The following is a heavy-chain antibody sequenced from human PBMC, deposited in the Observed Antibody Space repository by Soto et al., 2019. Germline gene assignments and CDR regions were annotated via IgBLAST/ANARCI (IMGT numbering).Heavy chain of an antibody. D-gene: IGHD2-8*02. CDR1: GFSFSNAW. J-gene: IGHJ4*02. CDR3: ATGGITGTELNY. Sequence: PGGSLRLSCAASGFSFSNAWMNWVRQAPGKGLEWVGRIKRKSDSGATDYAAPVKGRFTISRDDAENTVYLQMNSLKTEDSAVYYCATGGITGTELNYWGQGT. CDR2: IKRKSDSGAT. V-gene: IGHV3-15*07.